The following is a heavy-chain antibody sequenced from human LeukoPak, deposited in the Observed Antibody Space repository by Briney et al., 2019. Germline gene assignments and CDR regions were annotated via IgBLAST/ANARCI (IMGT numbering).Heavy chain of an antibody. CDR1: GFTFSSYA. CDR2: ISYDGSNK. V-gene: IGHV3-30-3*01. D-gene: IGHD1-26*01. J-gene: IGHJ4*02. CDR3: GIGSGSYSEG. Sequence: PGGSLRLSCAASGFTFSSYAMHWVRQAPGKGLEWVAVISYDGSNKYYADSVKGRFTISRDNSKNTLYLQMNSLRAEDTAVYYCGIGSGSYSEGGGQGTLVTVS.